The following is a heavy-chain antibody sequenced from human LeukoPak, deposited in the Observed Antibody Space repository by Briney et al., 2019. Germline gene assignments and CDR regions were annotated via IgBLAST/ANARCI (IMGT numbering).Heavy chain of an antibody. D-gene: IGHD6-13*01. CDR3: AREISSWYRTEGRFDP. CDR1: GFTYSSYW. CDR2: IKQEGSEK. V-gene: IGHV3-7*01. J-gene: IGHJ5*02. Sequence: GGSLRLSCAASGFTYSSYWMTWVRQAPGEGLEGVANIKQEGSEKYHVDSVRGRFTISRDNAKSSLYLQMNSLRVEDTAVYYCAREISSWYRTEGRFDPWGQGTLVTVSS.